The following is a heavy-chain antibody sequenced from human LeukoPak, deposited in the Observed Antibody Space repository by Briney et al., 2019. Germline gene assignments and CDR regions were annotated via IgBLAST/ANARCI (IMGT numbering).Heavy chain of an antibody. CDR2: ISYDGSNK. J-gene: IGHJ4*02. V-gene: IGHV3-30*04. D-gene: IGHD3-16*02. CDR3: SNRRDY. Sequence: GRSLRLSCAAPGFTFSSYAMHWVRQAPGKGLEWVAVISYDGSNKYYADSVKGRFTISRDNSKNTLYLQMNSLRAEDAAVYYCSNRRDYWGQGTLVTVSS. CDR1: GFTFSSYA.